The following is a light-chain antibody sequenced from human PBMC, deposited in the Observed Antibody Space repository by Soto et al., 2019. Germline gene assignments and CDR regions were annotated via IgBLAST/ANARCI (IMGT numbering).Light chain of an antibody. Sequence: EIVMTQSPPTLSVSPGERATLSCRASQSVSSNLAWYQQKPGQAPRLLIYGASTRDTGVPARFSGSGSGTEFTLTISSLQSEDFAVYYCQHYNNWPPITFGQGTRLEIK. CDR3: QHYNNWPPIT. J-gene: IGKJ5*01. CDR2: GAS. CDR1: QSVSSN. V-gene: IGKV3-15*01.